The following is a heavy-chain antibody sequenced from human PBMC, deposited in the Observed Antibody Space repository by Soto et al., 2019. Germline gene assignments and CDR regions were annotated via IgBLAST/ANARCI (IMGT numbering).Heavy chain of an antibody. Sequence: PSETLSLTCTVSGGSISGDYWSWIRQPPGKGLEWIGYIYYSGSTNYNPSLKSRVTISVDTSKNQFSLKLSSVTAADTAVYYCAREPYYDSKRCAFDIWGQGTMVTVSS. CDR2: IYYSGST. J-gene: IGHJ3*02. D-gene: IGHD3-22*01. CDR3: AREPYYDSKRCAFDI. CDR1: GGSISGDY. V-gene: IGHV4-59*01.